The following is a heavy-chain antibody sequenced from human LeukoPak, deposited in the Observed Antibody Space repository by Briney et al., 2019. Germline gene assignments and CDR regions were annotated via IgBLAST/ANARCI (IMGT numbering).Heavy chain of an antibody. CDR2: IYYSGST. CDR1: GGSISSYY. Sequence: KPSETLSLTCTVSGGSISSYYWSWIRQPPGKGLEWIGYIYYSGSTNYNPSLKSRVTISVDTSKNQFSLKLSSVTAADTAVYYCARATRRVNYFDYWGQGTLVTVSS. CDR3: ARATRRVNYFDY. D-gene: IGHD1/OR15-1a*01. J-gene: IGHJ4*02. V-gene: IGHV4-59*01.